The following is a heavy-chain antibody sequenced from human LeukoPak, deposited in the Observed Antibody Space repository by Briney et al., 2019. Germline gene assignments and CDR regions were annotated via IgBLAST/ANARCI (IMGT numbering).Heavy chain of an antibody. J-gene: IGHJ4*02. D-gene: IGHD3-16*01. CDR3: ARDRSKSGG. V-gene: IGHV3-7*01. Sequence: GGSLRLSCAASGFTFSNYWMTWVRQAPGKGLEWVANIEQDGSEKYYVDSVKGRFTISRDNAKNSLFLQMDSLRVEDTAVYYCARDRSKSGGWGQGILATVSS. CDR1: GFTFSNYW. CDR2: IEQDGSEK.